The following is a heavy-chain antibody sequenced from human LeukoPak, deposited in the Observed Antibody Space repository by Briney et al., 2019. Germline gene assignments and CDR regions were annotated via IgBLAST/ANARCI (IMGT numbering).Heavy chain of an antibody. J-gene: IGHJ4*02. CDR2: IRYDGSNK. D-gene: IGHD3-3*01. Sequence: PGGSLRLSCAASGFTFSSYGMHWVRQAPGKGLEWVAFIRYDGSNKYYADSVKGRFTISRDNSKNTLYLQMNSLRAEDTAVYYCAKINGVVIIRGYFDYWGQGTLLTVSS. CDR1: GFTFSSYG. V-gene: IGHV3-30*02. CDR3: AKINGVVIIRGYFDY.